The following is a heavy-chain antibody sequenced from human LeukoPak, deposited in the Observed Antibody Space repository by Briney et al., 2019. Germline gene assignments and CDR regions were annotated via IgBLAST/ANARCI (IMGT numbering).Heavy chain of an antibody. J-gene: IGHJ4*02. Sequence: PGGSLRLSCVASGFTFSSYAMSGVRQAPGKGLEWVSAISNNGGSTYYADSVKGRFTISRDNSRKTLYLHMDSLRAEDTAVYYCAKDNRGTPVEWHSDYWGQGILAIVSS. CDR3: AKDNRGTPVEWHSDY. CDR2: ISNNGGST. V-gene: IGHV3-23*01. CDR1: GFTFSSYA. D-gene: IGHD3-3*01.